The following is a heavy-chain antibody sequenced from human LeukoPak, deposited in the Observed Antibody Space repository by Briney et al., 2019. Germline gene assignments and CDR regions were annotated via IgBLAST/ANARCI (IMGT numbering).Heavy chain of an antibody. CDR3: AKGHGSEPGPTSDAFDI. CDR1: GFTFSSYG. Sequence: GRSLRPSCAASGFTFSSYGMHWVRQAPGKGLEWVAVISYDGSNKYYADSVKGRFTISRDNSKNTLYLQMNSLRAEDTAVYYCAKGHGSEPGPTSDAFDIWGQGTMVTVSS. V-gene: IGHV3-30*18. D-gene: IGHD3-10*01. CDR2: ISYDGSNK. J-gene: IGHJ3*02.